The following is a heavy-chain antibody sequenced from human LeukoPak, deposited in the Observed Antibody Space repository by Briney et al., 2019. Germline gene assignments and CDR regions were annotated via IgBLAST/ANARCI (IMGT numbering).Heavy chain of an antibody. CDR1: GGTFSSYA. CDR3: AREDNDDYYYYGMDV. D-gene: IGHD1-1*01. Sequence: GASVKVSCKASGGTFSSYAISWVRQAPGQGREWMGGIIPIFGTANYAQKFQGRVTLTTDTSTSTAYMELRSLRSDDTAVYYCAREDNDDYYYYGMDVWGQGTTVIVSS. J-gene: IGHJ6*02. V-gene: IGHV1-69*05. CDR2: IIPIFGTA.